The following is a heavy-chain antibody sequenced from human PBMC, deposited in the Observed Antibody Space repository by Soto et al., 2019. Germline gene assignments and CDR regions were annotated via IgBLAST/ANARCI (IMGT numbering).Heavy chain of an antibody. CDR1: GFTFSSYA. V-gene: IGHV3-23*01. CDR3: AKEIGPGTVVVIGYFDY. CDR2: ISGSGGST. D-gene: IGHD3-22*01. J-gene: IGHJ4*02. Sequence: VGSLRLSCAASGFTFSSYAMSWVRQAPGKGLEWVSAISGSGGSTYYADSVKGRFTISRDNSKNTLYLQMNSLRAEDTAVYYCAKEIGPGTVVVIGYFDYWGQGTLVTVSS.